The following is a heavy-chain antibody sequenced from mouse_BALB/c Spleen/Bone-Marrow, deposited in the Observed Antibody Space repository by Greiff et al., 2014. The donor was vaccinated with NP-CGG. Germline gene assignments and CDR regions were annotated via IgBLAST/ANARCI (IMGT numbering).Heavy chain of an antibody. Sequence: EVQLQQSGPELVKPGASVKMSCKASGYTFTDYYMDWVKQSHGESFEWIGRVHPYNGGXXXXXXXXXXAXXTVDKSSSTAYMELNSLTSEDSAVYYGAREGVRWLLLYCGQGTTLTVSS. V-gene: IGHV1-19*01. CDR2: VHPYNGGX. D-gene: IGHD2-3*01. J-gene: IGHJ2*01. CDR1: GYTFTDYY. CDR3: AREGVRWLLLY.